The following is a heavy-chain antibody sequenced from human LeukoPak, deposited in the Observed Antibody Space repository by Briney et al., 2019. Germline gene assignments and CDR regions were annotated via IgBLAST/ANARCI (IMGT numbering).Heavy chain of an antibody. Sequence: SETLSLTCSVSGGSIDSYYWNWTRRPPEKGLEWIGFIHYSGNTKYNPSLGSRVSMSVDTSRTQFSLKLSSVTAADTAVYYCATSNSGSYNDAFDIWGQGSMVTVSS. CDR2: IHYSGNT. J-gene: IGHJ3*02. CDR1: GGSIDSYY. D-gene: IGHD1-26*01. CDR3: ATSNSGSYNDAFDI. V-gene: IGHV4-59*01.